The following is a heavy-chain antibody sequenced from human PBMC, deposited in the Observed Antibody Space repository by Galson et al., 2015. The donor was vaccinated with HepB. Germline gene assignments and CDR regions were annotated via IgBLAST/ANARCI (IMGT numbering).Heavy chain of an antibody. V-gene: IGHV3-21*01. D-gene: IGHD3-3*01. Sequence: SLRLSCAASGFTFSSYSMNWVRQAPGKGLEWVSSISSSSSYIYYADSVKGRFTISRDNAKNSLYLQMNSLRAEDTAVYYCARDRLDFWSGYYYYYYGMDVWGQGTTATVSS. CDR2: ISSSSSYI. CDR1: GFTFSSYS. CDR3: ARDRLDFWSGYYYYYYGMDV. J-gene: IGHJ6*02.